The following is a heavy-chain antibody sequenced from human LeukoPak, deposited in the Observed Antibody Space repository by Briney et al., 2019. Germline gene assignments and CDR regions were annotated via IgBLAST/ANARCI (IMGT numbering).Heavy chain of an antibody. CDR1: GGSISSRNHY. Sequence: SETLSLTCSVSGGSISSRNHYWGWIRQPPGKGLEWIGSIFYTGDTYDNPSLRSRVTMSVDTSKNHFSLNLSSVTAADMAVYYCSRHVNTFDYWGQGALVTVSS. V-gene: IGHV4-39*01. CDR3: SRHVNTFDY. J-gene: IGHJ4*02. CDR2: IFYTGDT.